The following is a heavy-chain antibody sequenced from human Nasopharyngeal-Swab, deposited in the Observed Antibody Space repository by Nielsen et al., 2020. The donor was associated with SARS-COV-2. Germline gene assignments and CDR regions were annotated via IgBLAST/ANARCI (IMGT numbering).Heavy chain of an antibody. V-gene: IGHV3-23*01. CDR3: AKYYGDYPYYYYYYMDV. CDR1: GFTFSSYT. Sequence: GESLKISCGASGFTFSSYTMSWVRQAPGKGLEWVSAISGSGGSTYYADSVKGRFTISRDNSKNTLYLQMNSLRAEDTAVYYCAKYYGDYPYYYYYYMDVSGKGTTVTVSS. J-gene: IGHJ6*03. D-gene: IGHD4-17*01. CDR2: ISGSGGST.